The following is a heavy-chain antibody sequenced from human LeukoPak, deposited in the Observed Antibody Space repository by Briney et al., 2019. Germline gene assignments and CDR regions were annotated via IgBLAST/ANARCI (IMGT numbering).Heavy chain of an antibody. Sequence: ASVKVSCKASGYTFTGYYMHWVRQAPGQGLEWMGWINPNSGGTNYAQKFQGRVTMTRDTSISTVYMELSRLRSDDTAVYYCARGYCSSTSCYTLDYWGQGTLVTVSS. J-gene: IGHJ4*02. CDR2: INPNSGGT. CDR3: ARGYCSSTSCYTLDY. CDR1: GYTFTGYY. V-gene: IGHV1-2*02. D-gene: IGHD2-2*02.